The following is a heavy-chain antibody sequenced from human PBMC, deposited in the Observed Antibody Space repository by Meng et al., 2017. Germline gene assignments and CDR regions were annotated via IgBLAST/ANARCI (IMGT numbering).Heavy chain of an antibody. CDR2: IYHSGST. CDR1: GGSISSSNW. CDR3: ARIGDWGSTRYFDY. D-gene: IGHD7-27*01. V-gene: IGHV4-4*03. J-gene: IGHJ4*02. Sequence: ESGPGLVNPPGTLSPPCAVSGGSISSSNWWSWVRQPPGKGLEWIGEIYHSGSTNYNPSLKSRVTISVDKSKNQFSLKLSSVTAADTAVYYCARIGDWGSTRYFDYWGQGTLVTVSS.